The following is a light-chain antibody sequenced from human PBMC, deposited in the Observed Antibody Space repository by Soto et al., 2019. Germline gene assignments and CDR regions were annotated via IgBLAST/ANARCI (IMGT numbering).Light chain of an antibody. Sequence: QSALTQPRSVSGSPGQAVTISCTGTNSDVGNYNFVSWYQHHPGKAPKLMIYDVTKRPSGVPDRFSGSKSGNTASLTISGLPAEDEADYYCCTYAGSFHQFGGGTKLTVL. V-gene: IGLV2-11*01. CDR2: DVT. J-gene: IGLJ3*02. CDR1: NSDVGNYNF. CDR3: CTYAGSFHQ.